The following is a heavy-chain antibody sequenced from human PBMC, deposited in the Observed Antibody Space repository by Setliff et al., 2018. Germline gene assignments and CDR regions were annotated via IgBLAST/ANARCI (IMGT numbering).Heavy chain of an antibody. Sequence: ASVKVSCKASGNTFTGYYIHWLRQAPGQGLEWMGIINPSGGLTRYAQKFQGRVTITTDESTSTAYMELSSLTSEDTAVYYCARERGVVVSSVEYYYYMDVWGKGTTVTVSS. CDR2: INPSGGLT. V-gene: IGHV1-46*01. J-gene: IGHJ6*03. D-gene: IGHD3-3*01. CDR3: ARERGVVVSSVEYYYYMDV. CDR1: GNTFTGYY.